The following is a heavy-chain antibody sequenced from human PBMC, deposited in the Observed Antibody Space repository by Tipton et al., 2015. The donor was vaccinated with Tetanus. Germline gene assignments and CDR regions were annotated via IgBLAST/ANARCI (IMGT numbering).Heavy chain of an antibody. CDR3: AASELVTRGGFRAFDI. CDR1: GYNFTSYW. V-gene: IGHV5-51*01. J-gene: IGHJ3*02. CDR2: IYPGDSDT. D-gene: IGHD2-21*02. Sequence: EVQLVQSGAEVKRPGESLKISCQASGYNFTSYWIGWVRQMPGKGLEWMGLIYPGDSDTKYSPSFQGQVTISADKSINTAYLQWSSLKASDTVMYYCAASELVTRGGFRAFDIWGQGTMVTVSS.